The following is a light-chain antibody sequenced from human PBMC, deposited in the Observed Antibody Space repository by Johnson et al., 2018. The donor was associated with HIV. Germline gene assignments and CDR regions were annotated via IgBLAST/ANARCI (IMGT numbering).Light chain of an antibody. CDR1: SSNIGNNY. CDR3: GTEASSLSGYV. Sequence: QAVLTQPPSMSAAPGQKVTISCSGSSSNIGNNYVSWYQQLPGTAPKLLIYDNDKRPSGIPDRFSGSKSGTSATLGITGLQTGDGADYYYGTEASSLSGYVFGTGTTVTVL. CDR2: DND. V-gene: IGLV1-51*01. J-gene: IGLJ1*01.